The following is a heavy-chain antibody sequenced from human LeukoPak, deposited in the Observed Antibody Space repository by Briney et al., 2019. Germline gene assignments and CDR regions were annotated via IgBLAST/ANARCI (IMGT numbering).Heavy chain of an antibody. CDR1: GGTFSSYA. CDR3: ARGGGNWNYLMDFDY. D-gene: IGHD1-7*01. V-gene: IGHV1-69*05. J-gene: IGHJ4*02. Sequence: SVKVSCKASGGTFSSYAISWVRQAPGQGLEWMGGIIPIFGTANYAQKFQGRVTITTDESTSTAYMELSSLRSEDTTVYYCARGGGNWNYLMDFDYWGQGTLVTVSS. CDR2: IIPIFGTA.